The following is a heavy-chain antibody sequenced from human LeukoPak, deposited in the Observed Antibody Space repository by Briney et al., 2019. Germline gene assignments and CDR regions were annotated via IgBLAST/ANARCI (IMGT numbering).Heavy chain of an antibody. CDR1: GYTFTGYY. J-gene: IGHJ4*02. Sequence: ASVKVSCKASGYTFTGYYMHWVRQAPGQGLEWMGWINPNSGGTNYAQKFQVRATMTRDTSISTAYMELSRLRSDDTAVYYCAGGYEPHCSSTSCYSSDGVASATLLGDYFDYWGQGTLVTVSS. CDR3: AGGYEPHCSSTSCYSSDGVASATLLGDYFDY. V-gene: IGHV1-2*02. D-gene: IGHD2-2*02. CDR2: INPNSGGT.